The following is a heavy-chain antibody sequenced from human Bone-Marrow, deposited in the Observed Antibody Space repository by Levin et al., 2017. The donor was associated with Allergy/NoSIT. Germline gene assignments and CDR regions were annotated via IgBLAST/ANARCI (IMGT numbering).Heavy chain of an antibody. V-gene: IGHV3-15*01. CDR2: IKSKTDGGTT. D-gene: IGHD3-16*02. CDR3: TTSAKRSDYDYVWGSYRWSLGPDY. J-gene: IGHJ4*02. Sequence: GGSLRLSCAASGFTFSNAWMSWVRQAPGKGLEWVGRIKSKTDGGTTDYAAPVKGRFTISRDDSKNTLYLQMNSLKTEDTAVYYCTTSAKRSDYDYVWGSYRWSLGPDYWGQGTLVTVSS. CDR1: GFTFSNAW.